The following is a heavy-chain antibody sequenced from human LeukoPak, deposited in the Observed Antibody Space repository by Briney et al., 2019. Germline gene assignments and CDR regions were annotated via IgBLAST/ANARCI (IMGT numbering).Heavy chain of an antibody. CDR2: ISSSSYI. D-gene: IGHD1-26*01. CDR1: GFTFSSYS. J-gene: IGHJ6*03. CDR3: ATQVGPYYYYMDV. Sequence: PGGSLRLSCAASGFTFSSYSMNWVRQAPGKGLEWVSSISSSSYIYYADSVKGRFTISRDNAKNSLYLQMNSLRAEDTAVYYCATQVGPYYYYMDVWGKGTTVTVSS. V-gene: IGHV3-21*01.